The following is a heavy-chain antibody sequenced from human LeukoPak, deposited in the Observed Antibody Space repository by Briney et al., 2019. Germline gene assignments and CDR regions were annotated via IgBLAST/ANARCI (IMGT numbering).Heavy chain of an antibody. D-gene: IGHD1-1*01. CDR3: ATPPSYMPEFNY. Sequence: GGSLRLSCAASGFTFTTCGMTWVRQAPGKGLEWVSSISDSGSHTYYTDSVKGGFTISRDNSKNTLYLQINSLRAEYTAVYYSATPPSYMPEFNYWRQGSLVTVSS. V-gene: IGHV3-23*05. CDR2: ISDSGSHT. CDR1: GFTFTTCG. J-gene: IGHJ4*02.